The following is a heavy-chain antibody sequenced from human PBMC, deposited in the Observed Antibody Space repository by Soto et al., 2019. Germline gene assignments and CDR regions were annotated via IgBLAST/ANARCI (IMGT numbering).Heavy chain of an antibody. V-gene: IGHV3-23*01. J-gene: IGHJ4*02. CDR3: AKGVTIFGVVIPSDY. Sequence: GGSLRLSCAASGFTFSSYAMSWVRQAPGKGLEWVSAISGSGGSTYYADSVKGRFTISRDNSKNTLYLQMNSLRAEDTDVYYCAKGVTIFGVVIPSDYWGKGTLGTVSS. CDR1: GFTFSSYA. D-gene: IGHD3-3*01. CDR2: ISGSGGST.